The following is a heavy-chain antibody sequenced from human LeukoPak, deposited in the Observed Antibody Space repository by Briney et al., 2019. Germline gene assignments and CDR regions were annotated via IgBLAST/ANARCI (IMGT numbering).Heavy chain of an antibody. CDR1: GGSISSGSYY. CDR2: IYTSGST. CDR3: AGYNPGLLGY. V-gene: IGHV4-61*02. J-gene: IGHJ4*02. D-gene: IGHD5-24*01. Sequence: SETLSLTCTVSGGSISSGSYYWSWIRQPAGKGLEWIGRIYTSGSTNYNPSLKSRVTISVDTSKNQFSLKLSSVTAADTAVYYCAGYNPGLLGYWGQGTLVTVSS.